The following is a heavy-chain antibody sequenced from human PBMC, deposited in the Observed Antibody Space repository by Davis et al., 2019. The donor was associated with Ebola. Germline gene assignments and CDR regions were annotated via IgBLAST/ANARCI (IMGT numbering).Heavy chain of an antibody. CDR3: VRDSGYYAHDY. CDR1: GFTFSNFH. V-gene: IGHV3-74*01. CDR2: IKPYGTGT. J-gene: IGHJ4*01. Sequence: GESLKISCAASGFTFSNFHLHWVRQTPGKGLVWVARIKPYGTGTNYADSVKGRFNISRDNAKNTLSMQMNSLRVEDTAVYYCVRDSGYYAHDYWGHGTLVTVSS. D-gene: IGHD2-2*01.